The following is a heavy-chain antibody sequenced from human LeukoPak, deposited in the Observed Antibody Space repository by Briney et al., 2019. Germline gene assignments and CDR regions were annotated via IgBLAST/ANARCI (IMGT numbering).Heavy chain of an antibody. Sequence: GGSLRLSCAASGFTFSDYYMSWIRQAPGKGLEWVSYISSGGSTIYYADSVKGRFTISRDNAKNSLYLQMNSLRAEDTAVYYCARERTPAAGRTFDYWGQGTLVTVSS. CDR1: GFTFSDYY. V-gene: IGHV3-11*01. J-gene: IGHJ4*02. CDR3: ARERTPAAGRTFDY. CDR2: ISSGGSTI. D-gene: IGHD6-13*01.